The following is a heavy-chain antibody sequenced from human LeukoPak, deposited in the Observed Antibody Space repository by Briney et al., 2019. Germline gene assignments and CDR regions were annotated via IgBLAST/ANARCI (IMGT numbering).Heavy chain of an antibody. J-gene: IGHJ4*02. D-gene: IGHD3-10*01. CDR1: GFTFDDYN. CDR2: VSWDGTVT. Sequence: GGSLRLSCAASGFTFDDYNMHWVRQVPGRGLEWVSLVSWDGTVTYYRDSVKGRFTISRDNSKNFLYLQMNSLKSEDAGFYFCAKGGVTIITKEDYLEYWGPGTLVTVSS. V-gene: IGHV3-43*01. CDR3: AKGGVTIITKEDYLEY.